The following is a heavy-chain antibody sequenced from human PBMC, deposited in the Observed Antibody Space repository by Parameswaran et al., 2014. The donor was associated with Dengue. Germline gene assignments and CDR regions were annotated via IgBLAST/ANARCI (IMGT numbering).Heavy chain of an antibody. Sequence: WVRQAPGQGLEWMGWISPNSGGTNYAQKFQGRVTMTRDTSISTAYMEASRLTSDDTAMYYCAKDCGKGGTRDYWGQGTLVTVSS. D-gene: IGHD2-15*01. CDR3: AKDCGKGGTRDY. V-gene: IGHV1-2*02. J-gene: IGHJ4*02. CDR2: ISPNSGGT.